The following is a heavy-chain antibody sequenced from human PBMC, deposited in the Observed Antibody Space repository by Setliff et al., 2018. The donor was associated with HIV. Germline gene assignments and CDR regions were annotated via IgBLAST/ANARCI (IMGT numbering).Heavy chain of an antibody. CDR2: IYYSGST. CDR1: GGSISSYY. J-gene: IGHJ5*02. V-gene: IGHV4-39*01. CDR3: ASRVLGYCRSTSCLNWFDP. Sequence: SETLSLTCTVSGGSISSYYWGWIRQPPGKGLEWIGSIYYSGSTYYNPSLKSRVTISVDTSKNQVSLKLSSVTAADTAVYYCASRVLGYCRSTSCLNWFDPWGQGTLVTVSS. D-gene: IGHD2-2*01.